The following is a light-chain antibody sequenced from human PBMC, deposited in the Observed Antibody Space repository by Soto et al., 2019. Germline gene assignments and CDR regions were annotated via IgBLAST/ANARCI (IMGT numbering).Light chain of an antibody. Sequence: IVMTQSPATLSVSPGESATLSCRASQSVRSNLAWYQQRPGQAPRLLIYDASTRATDIPARFSGSGSGTDFTITISSLQSEDFAVYYCQHYNIWPTFGLGTKVEIK. V-gene: IGKV3-15*01. CDR2: DAS. CDR1: QSVRSN. CDR3: QHYNIWPT. J-gene: IGKJ1*01.